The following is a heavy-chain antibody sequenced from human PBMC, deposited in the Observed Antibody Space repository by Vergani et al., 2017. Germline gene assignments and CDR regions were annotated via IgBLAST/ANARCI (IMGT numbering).Heavy chain of an antibody. CDR2: IYYSGST. Sequence: QVQLQESGPGLVKPSQTLSLTCTVSGGSISSGGYYWSWIRQHPGKGLEWIGYIYYSGSTYYNPSLKSRVTISVETSKNQFSLELSSVTAADTAVYYCARAIAAAGPYFDYWGQGTLVTVSS. V-gene: IGHV4-31*03. CDR3: ARAIAAAGPYFDY. J-gene: IGHJ4*02. D-gene: IGHD6-13*01. CDR1: GGSISSGGYY.